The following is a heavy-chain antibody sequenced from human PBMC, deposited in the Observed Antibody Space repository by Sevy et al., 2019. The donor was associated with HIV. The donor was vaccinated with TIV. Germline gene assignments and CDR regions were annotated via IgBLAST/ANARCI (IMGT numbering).Heavy chain of an antibody. Sequence: ASVKVSCKASGGTFSSYAISWVRQAPGQGLEWMGGIIPIFGTANYAQKFQGRVTITADESTSTAYMELSSLGSEDTAVYYCARSVAAAGTRGRGDYWGQGTLVTVSS. D-gene: IGHD6-13*01. V-gene: IGHV1-69*13. CDR3: ARSVAAAGTRGRGDY. CDR1: GGTFSSYA. J-gene: IGHJ4*02. CDR2: IIPIFGTA.